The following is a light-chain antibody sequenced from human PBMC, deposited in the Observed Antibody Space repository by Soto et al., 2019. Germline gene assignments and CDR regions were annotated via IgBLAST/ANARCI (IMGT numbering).Light chain of an antibody. J-gene: IGKJ1*01. V-gene: IGKV2-30*01. CDR2: KVS. CDR3: MQGISWPRT. Sequence: DVVLTQSPLSLPVTLGQPASISCRSSQGLAYSDGNTYLSWFFQRPGQSPRRLISKVSKRDSGVLDRFSVNGSCTYFTLNISRVEAEEVGVYYCMQGISWPRTFGHGTKVEIK. CDR1: QGLAYSDGNTY.